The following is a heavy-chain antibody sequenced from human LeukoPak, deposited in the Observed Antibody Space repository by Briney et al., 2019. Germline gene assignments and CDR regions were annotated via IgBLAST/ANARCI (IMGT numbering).Heavy chain of an antibody. CDR2: ISYDGSNK. D-gene: IGHD6-19*01. CDR3: VKEQSSGYYRVADY. CDR1: GFTFSSYA. V-gene: IGHV3-30-3*01. Sequence: PGRSLRLSCAASGFTFSSYAMHWVRQAPGKGLEWVAVISYDGSNKYYADSVRGRFTISRDNSKNTLYLQMNTLRIEDTAVYHCVKEQSSGYYRVADYWGQGTLVTVSS. J-gene: IGHJ4*02.